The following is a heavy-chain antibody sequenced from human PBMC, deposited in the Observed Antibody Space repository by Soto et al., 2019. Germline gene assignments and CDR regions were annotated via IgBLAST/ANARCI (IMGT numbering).Heavy chain of an antibody. CDR3: ARGHVDTAMVLNPWFDP. J-gene: IGHJ5*02. D-gene: IGHD5-18*01. V-gene: IGHV3-33*01. CDR2: IWYDGSNK. CDR1: GFTFSSYG. Sequence: GALRLSCAASGFTFSSYGMHWVRQAPGKGLEWVAVIWYDGSNKYYADSVKGRFTISRDNSKNTLYLQMDSLRAEDTAVYYCARGHVDTAMVLNPWFDPWGQGTLVTVSS.